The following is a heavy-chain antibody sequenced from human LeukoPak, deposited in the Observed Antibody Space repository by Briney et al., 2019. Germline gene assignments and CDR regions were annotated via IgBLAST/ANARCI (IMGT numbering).Heavy chain of an antibody. V-gene: IGHV5-51*01. D-gene: IGHD6-13*01. Sequence: GESLKISCKGSGYSFTSYWIGWVRQMPGKGLEWMGIIYPGDSDTRYSPSFQGQVTISADKSISTAYLQWSSLKASDTAMYYCARQAVAAAGTREYNWFDPWGQGTLVTVSS. CDR3: ARQAVAAAGTREYNWFDP. J-gene: IGHJ5*02. CDR1: GYSFTSYW. CDR2: IYPGDSDT.